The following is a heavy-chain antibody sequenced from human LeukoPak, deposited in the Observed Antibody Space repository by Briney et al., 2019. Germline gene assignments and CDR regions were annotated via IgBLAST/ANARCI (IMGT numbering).Heavy chain of an antibody. CDR1: GGSISSGGYY. Sequence: SSQTLSLTCTVSGGSISSGGYYWSWIRQHPGKGLEWIGYIYYSGSTYYNPSLKSRVTISVDTSKNQFSLKLNSVTAADTAVYYCARDIVGVTRAFGYWGQGTLATVSS. CDR2: IYYSGST. D-gene: IGHD1-26*01. CDR3: ARDIVGVTRAFGY. J-gene: IGHJ4*02. V-gene: IGHV4-31*03.